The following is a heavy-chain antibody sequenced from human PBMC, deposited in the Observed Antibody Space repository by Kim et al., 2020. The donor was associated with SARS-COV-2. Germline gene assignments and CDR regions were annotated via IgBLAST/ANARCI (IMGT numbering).Heavy chain of an antibody. V-gene: IGHV7-4-1*02. Sequence: ASVKVSYKASGYTFTSYAMNWVRQAPGQGLEWMGWINTNTGNPTYAQGFTGRFVFSLDTSVSTAYLQISSLKAEDTAVYYCARVWGSGAYYYYGMDVWGQGTTVTVSS. D-gene: IGHD3-10*01. J-gene: IGHJ6*02. CDR1: GYTFTSYA. CDR2: INTNTGNP. CDR3: ARVWGSGAYYYYGMDV.